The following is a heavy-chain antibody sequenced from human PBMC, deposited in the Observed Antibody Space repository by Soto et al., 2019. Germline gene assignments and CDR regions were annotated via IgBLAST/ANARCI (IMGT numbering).Heavy chain of an antibody. Sequence: ASVKVSCKASGYTFTSYGISWVRQAPGRGLEWMGWISAYNGDTNYAQKLQGRVTMTTDTSTSTAYMELRSLRSDDTAVYYCARGDVPDYDILTRYYSHWGQGTLATVSS. CDR1: GYTFTSYG. D-gene: IGHD3-9*01. CDR3: ARGDVPDYDILTRYYSH. CDR2: ISAYNGDT. V-gene: IGHV1-18*01. J-gene: IGHJ4*02.